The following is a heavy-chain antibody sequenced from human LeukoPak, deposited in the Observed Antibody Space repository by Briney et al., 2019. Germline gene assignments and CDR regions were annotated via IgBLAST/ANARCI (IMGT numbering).Heavy chain of an antibody. V-gene: IGHV3-30*18. Sequence: GGSLRLSCAASGFTFSSYGMHWVRQAPGKGLEWVAVISYDGSNKYYADSVKGRFTISRDNSKNTLYLQMNSLRAEDTAVYYCAKDRGDSSGYYNFDYWGQGTLVTVSS. J-gene: IGHJ4*02. CDR1: GFTFSSYG. CDR2: ISYDGSNK. D-gene: IGHD3-22*01. CDR3: AKDRGDSSGYYNFDY.